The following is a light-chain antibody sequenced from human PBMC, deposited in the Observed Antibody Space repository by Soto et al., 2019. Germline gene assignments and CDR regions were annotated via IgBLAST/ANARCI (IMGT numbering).Light chain of an antibody. CDR1: QSISSY. Sequence: DIQMTQSPSSLSASVGDRVIITCRASQSISSYLNWYQQKPGKAPNLLIYAASSLQSGVPSRFSGSGSGTDFTLTISSLQPEDFATYYCQQANSFPWTFGQGTKVDIK. CDR2: AAS. CDR3: QQANSFPWT. J-gene: IGKJ1*01. V-gene: IGKV1-39*01.